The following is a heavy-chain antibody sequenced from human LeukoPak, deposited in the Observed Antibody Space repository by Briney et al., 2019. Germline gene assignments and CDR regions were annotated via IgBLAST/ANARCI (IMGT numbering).Heavy chain of an antibody. J-gene: IGHJ3*02. CDR3: ARTTVINKGSSFDI. Sequence: PSETLSLTCSVSGGSITSSYWSWVRQSPGNGLEWIGYIYYTGDTTYNPSLKGRVTISVDTYKNQFSLKLISLTAADTAVYYCARTTVINKGSSFDIWGQGTLVTVSS. CDR1: GGSITSSY. D-gene: IGHD4-17*01. CDR2: IYYTGDT. V-gene: IGHV4-59*01.